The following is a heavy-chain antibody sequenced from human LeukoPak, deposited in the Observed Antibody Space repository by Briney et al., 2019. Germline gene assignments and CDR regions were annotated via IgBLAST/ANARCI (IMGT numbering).Heavy chain of an antibody. Sequence: GGSLRLSCVASGFSVSSYGMSWVRQAPGKAPEWVSLLYSNGGKYYADSVQGRFIISRDNSKNTLYLQMNNLRVEATAVYHCVRDRAEGRAWVEFDPWGQGTVVTVSS. J-gene: IGHJ5*02. CDR3: VRDRAEGRAWVEFDP. CDR1: GFSVSSYG. CDR2: LYSNGGK. V-gene: IGHV3-66*03.